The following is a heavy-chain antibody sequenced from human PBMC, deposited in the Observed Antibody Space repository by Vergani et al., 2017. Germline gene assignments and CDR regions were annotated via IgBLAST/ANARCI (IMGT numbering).Heavy chain of an antibody. CDR2: ISASDGNT. CDR3: ARVGRSAVAGTFGAFDM. CDR1: GIIFSSYA. V-gene: IGHV3-23*01. Sequence: EVQLLESGGALVQPGKSLRLSCAASGIIFSSYAMTWVRQAPGKGLEWVSSISASDGNTYYADSVKGRVTISRDKSKNTLYIQMSSLRAEDTAVYYCARVGRSAVAGTFGAFDMWGQGTMVTVSS. D-gene: IGHD6-19*01. J-gene: IGHJ3*02.